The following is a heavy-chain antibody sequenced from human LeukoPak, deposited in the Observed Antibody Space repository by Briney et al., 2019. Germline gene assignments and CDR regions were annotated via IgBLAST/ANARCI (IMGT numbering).Heavy chain of an antibody. J-gene: IGHJ4*02. CDR3: ARDLYDFWSGYGIPS. Sequence: ASVKVSCKASGYTFTSYGISWVRQAPGQGLEWMGWISAYNGNTNYAQKLQGRVTMTTDTSTSTAYMELRSLRSDDTAVYYCARDLYDFWSGYGIPSWGQGTLVTVSS. V-gene: IGHV1-18*01. CDR1: GYTFTSYG. D-gene: IGHD3-3*01. CDR2: ISAYNGNT.